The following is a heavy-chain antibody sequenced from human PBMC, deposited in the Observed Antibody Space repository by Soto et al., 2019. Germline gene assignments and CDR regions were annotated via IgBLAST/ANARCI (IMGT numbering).Heavy chain of an antibody. Sequence: PGGSLSLSCAASGFTFSSYAMHWVRQAPCQGLGLVGVISYDGSNKYYADSEKGRLTISRDNSKNTPYLQMNSLRAEDTAVYYCPRMKIRYFDYYGMDVWGQGTTVTGSS. V-gene: IGHV3-30-3*01. CDR3: PRMKIRYFDYYGMDV. D-gene: IGHD3-9*01. CDR2: ISYDGSNK. CDR1: GFTFSSYA. J-gene: IGHJ6*02.